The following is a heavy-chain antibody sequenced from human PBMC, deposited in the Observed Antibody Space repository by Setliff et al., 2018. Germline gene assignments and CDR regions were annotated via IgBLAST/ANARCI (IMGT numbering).Heavy chain of an antibody. D-gene: IGHD1-26*01. CDR2: IYTSGST. J-gene: IGHJ3*02. CDR1: GGSISNYY. Sequence: PSETLSLTCTVSGGSISNYYWSWIRQPAGKGLEWIGRIYTSGSTNYNPSLKSRVTMSVDTSKYQFSLKLSSVTAADTAVYYCARKGISALSGAFDMWGQGTMVTVSS. V-gene: IGHV4-4*07. CDR3: ARKGISALSGAFDM.